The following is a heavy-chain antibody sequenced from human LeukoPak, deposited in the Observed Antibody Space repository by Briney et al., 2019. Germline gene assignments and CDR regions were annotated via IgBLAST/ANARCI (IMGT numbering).Heavy chain of an antibody. CDR3: ARGGGGWYYYDSSADY. J-gene: IGHJ4*02. CDR2: INPSGGST. V-gene: IGHV1-46*01. CDR1: GYAFTSYY. D-gene: IGHD3-22*01. Sequence: GASVKVSCKASGYAFTSYYMHWVRQAPGQGLEWMGIINPSGGSTSYAQKFQGRVTMTRDTSTSTVYMELSSLRSEDTAVYYCARGGGGWYYYDSSADYWGQGTLVTVSS.